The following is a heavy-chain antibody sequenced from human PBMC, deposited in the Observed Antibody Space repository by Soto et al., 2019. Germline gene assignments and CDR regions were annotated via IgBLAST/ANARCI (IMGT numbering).Heavy chain of an antibody. Sequence: ASVKVSCKASGYTFTSYDINWVRQASGQGLEWMGWMNPNSGNTGYAQKFQGRVTMTRNTSISTAYMELSSLRSEDTAVYYCARNFWSGYWPHGYWGQGTLVTVSS. CDR1: GYTFTSYD. CDR3: ARNFWSGYWPHGY. J-gene: IGHJ4*02. V-gene: IGHV1-8*01. D-gene: IGHD3-3*01. CDR2: MNPNSGNT.